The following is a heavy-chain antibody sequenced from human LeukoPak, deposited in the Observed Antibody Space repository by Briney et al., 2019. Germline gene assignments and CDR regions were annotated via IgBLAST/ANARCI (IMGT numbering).Heavy chain of an antibody. Sequence: ASVKVSCEVSGYTLTELSMHWVRQAPGKGVEWMGGFDPEDVETIYAQKFQGRVTMTEDTSTDTAYMELSSLRSEDTAVYYCATGYDILTGSRYGMDVWGKGTTVTVSS. CDR2: FDPEDVET. D-gene: IGHD3-9*01. J-gene: IGHJ6*04. CDR3: ATGYDILTGSRYGMDV. V-gene: IGHV1-24*01. CDR1: GYTLTELS.